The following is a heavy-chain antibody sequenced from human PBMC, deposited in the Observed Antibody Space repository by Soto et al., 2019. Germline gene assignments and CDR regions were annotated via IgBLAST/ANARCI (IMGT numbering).Heavy chain of an antibody. CDR3: AGGGDFWSGYQADY. D-gene: IGHD3-3*01. CDR2: ISGSGGST. CDR1: GFTFSSYA. J-gene: IGHJ4*02. V-gene: IGHV3-23*01. Sequence: EVQLLESGGGLVQPGGSLRLSCAASGFTFSSYAMSWVRQAPGKGLEWVSAISGSGGSTYYADSVKGRFTISRDNAKNSLYLQMNSLRAEDTAVYYCAGGGDFWSGYQADYWGQGTLVTVSS.